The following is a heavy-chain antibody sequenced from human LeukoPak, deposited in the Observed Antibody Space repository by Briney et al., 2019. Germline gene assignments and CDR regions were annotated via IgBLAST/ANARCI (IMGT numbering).Heavy chain of an antibody. V-gene: IGHV3-74*01. CDR1: EFTFSSYW. Sequence: GGYLRLSCAASEFTFSSYWMHWVRQAPGKGLVWVSRIDSDGISTSYADSVKGRFTISRDNAKNTLYLQMNTLRAEDTAVYYCARGFTIFGVVNDAFDIWGQGTMVTVSS. CDR3: ARGFTIFGVVNDAFDI. D-gene: IGHD3-3*01. J-gene: IGHJ3*02. CDR2: IDSDGIST.